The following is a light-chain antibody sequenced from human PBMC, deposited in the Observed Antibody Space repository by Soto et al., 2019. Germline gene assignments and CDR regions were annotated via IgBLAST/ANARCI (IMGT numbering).Light chain of an antibody. V-gene: IGLV2-14*03. J-gene: IGLJ2*01. CDR2: DVS. Sequence: QSALTQPASVSGSPGQSIAISCTGTSSDVGAYDYVSWYQQHPGKAPKLIISDVSNRPSGVSDRFSGSKSGNTASLTVSGLQAEDEADYYCASYAGSGTLVFGGGTQLTVL. CDR3: ASYAGSGTLV. CDR1: SSDVGAYDY.